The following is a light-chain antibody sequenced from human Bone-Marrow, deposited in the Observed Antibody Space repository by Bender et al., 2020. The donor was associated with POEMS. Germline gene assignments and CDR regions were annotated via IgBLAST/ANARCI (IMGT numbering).Light chain of an antibody. V-gene: IGLV3-21*02. Sequence: SSVLTQPPSVSVAPGQTARIPCGGLRFGDKSVHWLQQKPGQAPVLLEYEDSDRPTGLLVRFSASSSGGTATLTISRVEADDEADYYCQVWDSSSDQVVFGGGTKLTVL. CDR1: RFGDKS. J-gene: IGLJ2*01. CDR3: QVWDSSSDQVV. CDR2: EDS.